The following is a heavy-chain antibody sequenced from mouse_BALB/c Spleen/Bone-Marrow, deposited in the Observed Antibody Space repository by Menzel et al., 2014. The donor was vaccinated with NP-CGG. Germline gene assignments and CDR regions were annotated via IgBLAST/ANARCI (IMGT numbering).Heavy chain of an antibody. CDR2: INSDGGST. Sequence: EVKVVESGGGLVQPGESLKLSCESNEYEFPSHDMSWVRKTPEKRLELVAAINSDGGSTYYPDTMGRRFIISRDSTKKTLYLQMSSLRSEDTALYYCARHANWDWFAYWGQGTLVTVSA. J-gene: IGHJ3*01. V-gene: IGHV5-2*01. CDR1: EYEFPSHD. CDR3: ARHANWDWFAY. D-gene: IGHD4-1*01.